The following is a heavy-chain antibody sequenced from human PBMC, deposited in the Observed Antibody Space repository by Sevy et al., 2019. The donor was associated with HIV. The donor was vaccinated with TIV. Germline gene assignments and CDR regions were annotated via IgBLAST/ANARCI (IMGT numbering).Heavy chain of an antibody. V-gene: IGHV3-9*01. CDR1: GFTFDDYA. Sequence: GGSLRLSCAASGFTFDDYAMHWVRQAPGKGLEWVSGISWNSGSIGYADSVKGRFTISRDNAKNSLYLQMNSLRAEDTALYYCAKDKSGPNSSGSFDYWGQGTLVTVSS. J-gene: IGHJ4*02. D-gene: IGHD3-22*01. CDR3: AKDKSGPNSSGSFDY. CDR2: ISWNSGSI.